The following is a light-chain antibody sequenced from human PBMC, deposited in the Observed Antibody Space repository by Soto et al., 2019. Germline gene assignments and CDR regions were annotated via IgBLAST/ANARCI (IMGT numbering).Light chain of an antibody. CDR2: DAS. V-gene: IGKV3-11*01. CDR3: QKGNARLPVT. J-gene: IGKJ4*01. CDR1: QSVSRH. Sequence: IVLAHYPAAVSFSRGESTSRSSTASQSVSRHLAWYQQTPGQAPRLLIYDASNRATGIPARFSGSGSGTDFTLTISGLETEDFAVYYCQKGNARLPVTFGAGTKVDIK.